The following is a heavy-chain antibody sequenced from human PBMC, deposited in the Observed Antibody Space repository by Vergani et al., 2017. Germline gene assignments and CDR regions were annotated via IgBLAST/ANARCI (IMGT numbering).Heavy chain of an antibody. CDR1: GGSISSYY. V-gene: IGHV4-59*08. D-gene: IGHD6-6*01. J-gene: IGHJ4*02. Sequence: QVQLQESGPGLVKPSETLSLTCTVSGGSISSYYWSWIRQPPGKGLEWIGYIYYSGSTNYNHSLKSRVTISVDTSKNQFTLKLISVTAADTAVYYCARHSYSSFDYWGQGTLVTVSS. CDR3: ARHSYSSFDY. CDR2: IYYSGST.